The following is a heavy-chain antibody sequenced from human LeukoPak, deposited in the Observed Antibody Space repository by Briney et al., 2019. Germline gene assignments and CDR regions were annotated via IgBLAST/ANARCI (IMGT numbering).Heavy chain of an antibody. V-gene: IGHV3-30*02. CDR1: GFTFSSYG. J-gene: IGHJ4*02. CDR2: IRYDGGNK. Sequence: PGGSLRLSCAASGFTFSSYGMHWVRQAPGKGLEWVAFIRYDGGNKYYADSVKGRFTISRDNSKNTLYLQMNSLRAEDTAVYYCAKVRSGWFFDYWGQGTLVTVSS. CDR3: AKVRSGWFFDY. D-gene: IGHD6-19*01.